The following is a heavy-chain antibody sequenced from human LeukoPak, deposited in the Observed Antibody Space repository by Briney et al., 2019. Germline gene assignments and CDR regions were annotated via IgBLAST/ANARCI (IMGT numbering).Heavy chain of an antibody. CDR1: GGSISSYY. Sequence: SETLSLTCTVSGGSISSYYWSWIRQPAGKGLEWIGRIYTSGSTNYNPSLKSRVTMSVDTSKNQFSLKLSSVTAADTAVYYCARDISSCYYYGEFGWFDTWGQGTLVTVSS. CDR2: IYTSGST. D-gene: IGHD3-22*01. CDR3: ARDISSCYYYGEFGWFDT. J-gene: IGHJ5*02. V-gene: IGHV4-4*07.